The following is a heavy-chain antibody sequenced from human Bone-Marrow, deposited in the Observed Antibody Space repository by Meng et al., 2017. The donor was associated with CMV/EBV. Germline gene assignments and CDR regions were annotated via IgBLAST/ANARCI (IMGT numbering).Heavy chain of an antibody. J-gene: IGHJ6*02. V-gene: IGHV1-69*10. CDR3: ARENSGYDWGADYWYYYGMDV. CDR1: GGTFSSYA. CDR2: IIPILGIA. Sequence: SVKVSCKASGGTFSSYAISWVRQAPGQGLEWMGGIIPILGIANYAQKFQGRVTITADKSTSTAYMELSSLRSEDTAVYYCARENSGYDWGADYWYYYGMDVWGQGTTVTVSS. D-gene: IGHD5-12*01.